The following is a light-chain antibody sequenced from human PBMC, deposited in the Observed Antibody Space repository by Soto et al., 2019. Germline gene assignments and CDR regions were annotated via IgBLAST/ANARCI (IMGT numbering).Light chain of an antibody. CDR3: QQYSAWPLT. CDR1: QSVRSN. J-gene: IGKJ3*01. V-gene: IGKV3-15*01. CDR2: DAS. Sequence: EIVMTQSPATLSVSPGERATLSCRASQSVRSNYLAWYQQKPGQAPRLLIYDASTRATGIPARFSGSGSGTEFTLTISSLQSEDLAVYFCQQYSAWPLTFGPGTKVDI.